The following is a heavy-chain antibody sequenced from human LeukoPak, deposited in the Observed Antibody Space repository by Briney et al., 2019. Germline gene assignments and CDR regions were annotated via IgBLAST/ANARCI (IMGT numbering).Heavy chain of an antibody. V-gene: IGHV1-46*01. Sequence: GASVKVSCKASGYTFTSYYMHWVRQAPGQGLEWMGIINPSGGSTSYAQKFQGRVTMTGDTSTSTVYMELSSLRSEDTAVYYCARAGALISYGGQTKNWYFDLWGRGTLVTVSS. CDR3: ARAGALISYGGQTKNWYFDL. J-gene: IGHJ2*01. CDR1: GYTFTSYY. CDR2: INPSGGST. D-gene: IGHD4-23*01.